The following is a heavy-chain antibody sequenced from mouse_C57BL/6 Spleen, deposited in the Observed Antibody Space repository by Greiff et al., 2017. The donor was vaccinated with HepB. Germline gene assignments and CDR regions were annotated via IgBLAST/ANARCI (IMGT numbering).Heavy chain of an antibody. V-gene: IGHV1-69*01. J-gene: IGHJ3*01. Sequence: QVQLQQPGAELVMPGASVKLSCKASGYTFTSYWMHWVKQRPGQGLEWIGEIDPSDSYTNYNQKFKGKSTLTVDKSSSTAYMQLRSLTSEDAAVYYFSRPYYDYDKSGWFAYWGQGTLVTVSS. CDR1: GYTFTSYW. D-gene: IGHD2-4*01. CDR3: SRPYYDYDKSGWFAY. CDR2: IDPSDSYT.